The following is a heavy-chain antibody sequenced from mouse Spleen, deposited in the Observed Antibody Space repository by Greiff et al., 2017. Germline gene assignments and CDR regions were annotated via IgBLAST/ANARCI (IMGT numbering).Heavy chain of an antibody. CDR2: ISSGGGNT. CDR1: GFTFSSYT. CDR3: ARGYSNYFDY. J-gene: IGHJ2*01. Sequence: EVKLVESGGGLVKPGGSLKLSCAASGFTFSSYTMSWVRQTPAKRLEWVATISSGGGNTYYPDSVKGRFTISRDNARNTLYLQMSSLRSEDTAMYYCARGYSNYFDYWGQGTTLTVSS. V-gene: IGHV5-9*04. D-gene: IGHD2-5*01.